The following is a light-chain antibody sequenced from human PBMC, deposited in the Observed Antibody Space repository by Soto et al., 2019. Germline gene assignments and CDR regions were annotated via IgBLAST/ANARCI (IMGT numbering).Light chain of an antibody. V-gene: IGKV3-20*01. CDR1: QTINSG. J-gene: IGKJ2*01. CDR3: QQYGGSPYT. Sequence: EIVLTQSPGTLSLSPGERATLSCRASQTINSGLAWYQHKRGQAPRLLIYGVSVRAIGIPDRFGGSGSGTDFTLTISRLEHEDFEVYFCQQYGGSPYTFGQGTRVDIK. CDR2: GVS.